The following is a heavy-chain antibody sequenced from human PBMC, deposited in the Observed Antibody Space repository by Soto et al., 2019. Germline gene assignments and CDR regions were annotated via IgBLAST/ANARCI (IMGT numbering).Heavy chain of an antibody. Sequence: PSETLSLTCAVYGGSFSGYYWSWIRQPPGKGLEWIGEINHSGSTNYNPSLKSRVTISVDTSKNQFSLKLSSVTAADTAVYYCARLLVAGRYYYGMDVWGPGTTVTVSS. V-gene: IGHV4-34*01. D-gene: IGHD6-19*01. J-gene: IGHJ6*02. CDR1: GGSFSGYY. CDR2: INHSGST. CDR3: ARLLVAGRYYYGMDV.